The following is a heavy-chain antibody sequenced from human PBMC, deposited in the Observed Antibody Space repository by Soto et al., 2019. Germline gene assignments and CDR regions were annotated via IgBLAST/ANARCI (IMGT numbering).Heavy chain of an antibody. CDR1: GDSVSSNSAG. D-gene: IGHD1-26*01. CDR3: ARGEQYSGRIFDY. Sequence: TLSLTSASTGDSVSSNSAGWSWVRQSPSRGLEWLGRTYYRSTWYYEYAVSVRGRITINPDTSKNQYSLQLNSVTPEDTAVYFCARGEQYSGRIFDYWVQGTLVTDAS. J-gene: IGHJ4*01. CDR2: TYYRSTWYY. V-gene: IGHV6-1*01.